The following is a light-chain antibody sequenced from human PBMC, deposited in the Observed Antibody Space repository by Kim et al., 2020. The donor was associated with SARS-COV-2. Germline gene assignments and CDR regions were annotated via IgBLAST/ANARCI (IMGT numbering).Light chain of an antibody. Sequence: PGKTARITCGGNNIGSKNVHWYQQKPGQAPVLVIYYDSDRPSGIPERFSGSNSGNTATLTISRVEAGDEADYYCQVWDSSSDHVVFGGGTQLTVL. V-gene: IGLV3-21*04. CDR2: YDS. CDR3: QVWDSSSDHVV. CDR1: NIGSKN. J-gene: IGLJ2*01.